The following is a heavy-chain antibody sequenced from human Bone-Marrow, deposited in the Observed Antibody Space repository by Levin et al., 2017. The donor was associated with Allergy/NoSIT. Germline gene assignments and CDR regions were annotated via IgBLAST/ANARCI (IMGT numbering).Heavy chain of an antibody. CDR3: TRGRSASGTYVPH. CDR1: GFTFSRHW. V-gene: IGHV3-74*01. CDR2: VNSDGTTT. J-gene: IGHJ4*01. Sequence: SGGSLRLSCAASGFTFSRHWMHWVRQAPGKGLVWVSRVNSDGTTTDYADSVRGRFTISRDNAKNTLYLQLEGLRVEDTGIYYCTRGRSASGTYVPHWGLGTLVSVSP. D-gene: IGHD3-10*01.